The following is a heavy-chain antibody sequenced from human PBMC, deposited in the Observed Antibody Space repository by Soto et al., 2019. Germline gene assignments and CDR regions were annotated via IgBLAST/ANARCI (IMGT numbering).Heavy chain of an antibody. D-gene: IGHD3-3*01. Sequence: GGSLRLSCTASGFTFGDYAMSWFRQAPGKGLEWVGFIRSKAYGGTTEYTASVKGRFTISRDDSKSIAYLQMNSLKTEDTAVYYCTRDQRVDYDFWSGYPPPFDYWGQGTLVTVSS. CDR2: IRSKAYGGTT. J-gene: IGHJ4*02. V-gene: IGHV3-49*01. CDR1: GFTFGDYA. CDR3: TRDQRVDYDFWSGYPPPFDY.